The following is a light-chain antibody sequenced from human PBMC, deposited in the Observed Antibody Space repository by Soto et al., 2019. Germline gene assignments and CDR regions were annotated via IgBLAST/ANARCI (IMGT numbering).Light chain of an antibody. CDR1: SSDVGGYNY. CDR3: SSYKDTSTYV. Sequence: QSVLTQPASVSGSPGQSITISCTGTSSDVGGYNYVSWYQQHPGKAPKLLIYEVSNRPSGVSNRFSGSKSGNTASLTISGLQAEDEADYYCSSYKDTSTYVLGTGTKV. J-gene: IGLJ1*01. CDR2: EVS. V-gene: IGLV2-14*01.